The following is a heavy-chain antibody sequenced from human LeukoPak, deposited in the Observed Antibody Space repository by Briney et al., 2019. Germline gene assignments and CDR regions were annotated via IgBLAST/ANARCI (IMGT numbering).Heavy chain of an antibody. J-gene: IGHJ4*02. CDR2: IKQDGSEK. CDR3: ARGYYYDSSGCGF. Sequence: GGSLRLSCAASGFTFSSYWMSWVRQAPGKGLEWEANIKQDGSEKYYVDSVKGRFTLSRDNAKNSLYLQMNSLRAEDTAVYYCARGYYYDSSGCGFWGQGTLVTVSS. D-gene: IGHD3-22*01. CDR1: GFTFSSYW. V-gene: IGHV3-7*03.